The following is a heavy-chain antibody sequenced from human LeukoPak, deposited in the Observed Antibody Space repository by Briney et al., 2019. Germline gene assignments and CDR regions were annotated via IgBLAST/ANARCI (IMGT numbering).Heavy chain of an antibody. D-gene: IGHD3-3*01. V-gene: IGHV1-2*02. Sequence: ASVKVSCKASGYTLTSHGISWVRQAPGQGLEWMGWINPNSGGTNYAQKFQGRVTMTRDTSISTAYMELSRLRSDDTAVYYCARPDYDFWSGYYHALDYWGQGTLVTVSS. CDR3: ARPDYDFWSGYYHALDY. CDR2: INPNSGGT. CDR1: GYTLTSHG. J-gene: IGHJ4*02.